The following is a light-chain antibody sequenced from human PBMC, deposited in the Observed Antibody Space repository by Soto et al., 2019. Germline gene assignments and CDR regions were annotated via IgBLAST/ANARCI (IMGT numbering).Light chain of an antibody. J-gene: IGKJ1*01. V-gene: IGKV1-5*03. CDR1: ESISSW. Sequence: DIQMTQSPSTLSASVGDRVTITCRASESISSWLAWYQQKPGKAPKLLIYKASNLESGVPSRFSGSGSGTEFTLTISSLQPDDFAAYYCKQYKSYSRTFGQGTKVEIK. CDR3: KQYKSYSRT. CDR2: KAS.